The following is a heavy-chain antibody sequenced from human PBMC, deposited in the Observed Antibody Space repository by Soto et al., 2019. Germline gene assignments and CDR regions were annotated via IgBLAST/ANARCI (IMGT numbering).Heavy chain of an antibody. CDR2: ISGSSHYI. CDR3: ARVGSCNTDTSCYTMDV. Sequence: GGSLRLSCAASGFAFSSYSMNWVRQAPGKGLEWVSSISGSSHYIYYADSVEGRFTISRDNPQNSLYLQMNSLRAEDTALYYCARVGSCNTDTSCYTMDVWGQGTTVTVSS. D-gene: IGHD2-2*02. J-gene: IGHJ6*02. CDR1: GFAFSSYS. V-gene: IGHV3-21*01.